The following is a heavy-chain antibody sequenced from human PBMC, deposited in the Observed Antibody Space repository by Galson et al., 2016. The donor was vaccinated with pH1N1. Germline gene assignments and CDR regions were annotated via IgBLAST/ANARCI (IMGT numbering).Heavy chain of an antibody. J-gene: IGHJ4*02. CDR1: GFIFSDYW. CDR2: INQDGSRK. V-gene: IGHV3-7*01. D-gene: IGHD1-26*01. CDR3: ATEDYYTSLY. Sequence: SLRLSCAASGFIFSDYWMSWVRQAPGKGLEWVAKINQDGSRKYYGDSMKGRCTISRDNAENSLSLQMNSLRVEDTALYYCATEDYYTSLYWGQGILDTVSS.